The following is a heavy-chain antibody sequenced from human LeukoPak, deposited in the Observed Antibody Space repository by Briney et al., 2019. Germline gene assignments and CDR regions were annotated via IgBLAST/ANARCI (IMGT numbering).Heavy chain of an antibody. Sequence: GGSLRLSCAASGLTFSSYAMSWVRQAAGKGLEWVSDISAGGGTTYYEDSVKGRFTISRDNSKNTLHLQMNSLRAEDTAVYYCAKVPYESGAYYYFDYWGQGTLVTVSS. CDR1: GLTFSSYA. D-gene: IGHD3-22*01. CDR2: ISAGGGTT. J-gene: IGHJ4*02. CDR3: AKVPYESGAYYYFDY. V-gene: IGHV3-23*01.